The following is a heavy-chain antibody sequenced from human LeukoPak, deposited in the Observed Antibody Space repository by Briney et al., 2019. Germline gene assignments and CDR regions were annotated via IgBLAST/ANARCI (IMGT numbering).Heavy chain of an antibody. CDR2: IYPGDSDT. CDR3: ARHSCSSTSCFTGFDP. Sequence: GESLKISCKGSGYSFTSYWIGWVRQMPGKGLEWMGIIYPGDSDTRYSPSFQGQVTIPADKSISTAYLQWSSLKASDTAMYYCARHSCSSTSCFTGFDPWGQGTLVTVSS. D-gene: IGHD2-2*01. V-gene: IGHV5-51*01. CDR1: GYSFTSYW. J-gene: IGHJ5*02.